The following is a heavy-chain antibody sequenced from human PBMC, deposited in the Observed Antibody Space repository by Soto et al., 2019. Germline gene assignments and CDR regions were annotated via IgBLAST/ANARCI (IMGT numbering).Heavy chain of an antibody. Sequence: GGSLRLSCAASGFTFSRYWMHWVRQAPGKGLVWVSRIKSDGSSITYADSVKGRFTISRDNAKNMLYLQMNSLRAEDTAVYYCAMSDCSGGSCYYRYWGQGTLVTVSS. D-gene: IGHD2-15*01. CDR2: IKSDGSSI. J-gene: IGHJ4*02. CDR3: AMSDCSGGSCYYRY. V-gene: IGHV3-74*01. CDR1: GFTFSRYW.